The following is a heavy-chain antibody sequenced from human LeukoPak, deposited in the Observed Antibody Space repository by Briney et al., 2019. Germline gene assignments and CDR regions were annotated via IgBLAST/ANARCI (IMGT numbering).Heavy chain of an antibody. Sequence: GGSLRLSCAASGFTFSSYAMSWVRQVPGKGLEWVSGISGSGVGTYSADSVKGRFTISRDNSKNTLYLQMNSLRAEDTAVYYCAKDLPVAGGDWGQGTLVTVS. J-gene: IGHJ4*02. CDR2: ISGSGVGT. CDR1: GFTFSSYA. V-gene: IGHV3-23*01. CDR3: AKDLPVAGGD. D-gene: IGHD6-19*01.